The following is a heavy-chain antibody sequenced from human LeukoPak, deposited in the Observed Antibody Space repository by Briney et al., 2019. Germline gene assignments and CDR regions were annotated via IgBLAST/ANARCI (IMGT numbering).Heavy chain of an antibody. Sequence: GGSLRLSCAASGFTFSSYSMYWVRQAPGKGLEWVSSISSSGSYIYYADSVKGRFTISRDNARNSLYLQMNGLRAEDTAVYYCARVITGMDYWGQGTLVTVSS. J-gene: IGHJ4*02. V-gene: IGHV3-21*01. CDR3: ARVITGMDY. CDR2: ISSSGSYI. CDR1: GFTFSSYS. D-gene: IGHD1-20*01.